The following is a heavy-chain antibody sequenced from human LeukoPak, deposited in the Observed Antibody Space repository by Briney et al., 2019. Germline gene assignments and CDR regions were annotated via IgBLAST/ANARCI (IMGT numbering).Heavy chain of an antibody. CDR1: GFTFSTYS. V-gene: IGHV3-48*01. D-gene: IGHD3-10*01. CDR2: ISSSSSTI. CDR3: ARDGVSMVRGVRVLDYYNYYMDV. Sequence: GGPLRLSCAASGFTFSTYSMNWVRQAPGKGLEWVSYISSSSSTIYYADSVKGRFTISRDNAKNSLSLQMNSLRAEDTAVYYCARDGVSMVRGVRVLDYYNYYMDVWGKGTTVTISS. J-gene: IGHJ6*03.